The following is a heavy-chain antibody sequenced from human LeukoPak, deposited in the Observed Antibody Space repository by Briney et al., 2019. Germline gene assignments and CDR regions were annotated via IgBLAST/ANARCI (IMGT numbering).Heavy chain of an antibody. CDR1: GFTFSSYS. D-gene: IGHD6-13*01. CDR2: ISSSSSYI. Sequence: MSGGSLRLSCAASGFTFSSYSMNWVRQAPGKGLEWVSSISSSSSYIYYADSVKGRFTISRDNAKNSLYLQMNSLRAEDTAVYYCARDWRWNSSWYLGYWGQGTLVTVSS. CDR3: ARDWRWNSSWYLGY. V-gene: IGHV3-21*01. J-gene: IGHJ4*02.